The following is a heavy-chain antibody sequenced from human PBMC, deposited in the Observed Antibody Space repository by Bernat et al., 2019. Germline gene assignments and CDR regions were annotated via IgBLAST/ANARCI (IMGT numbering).Heavy chain of an antibody. Sequence: QVQLQESGPGLVKPSETLYLTCTVSGGSISSYYWSWIRQPPGKGLEWIGYIYYSGSTNYNPSLKSRVTISVDTSKNQFSLKLSSVTAADTAVYYCAGTIAVAADYYYGMDVWGQGTTVTVSS. CDR1: GGSISSYY. CDR2: IYYSGST. D-gene: IGHD6-19*01. CDR3: AGTIAVAADYYYGMDV. V-gene: IGHV4-59*01. J-gene: IGHJ6*02.